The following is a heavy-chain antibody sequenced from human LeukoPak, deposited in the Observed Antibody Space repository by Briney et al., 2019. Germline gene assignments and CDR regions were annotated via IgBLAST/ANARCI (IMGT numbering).Heavy chain of an antibody. CDR3: ARDRGHCSSTSCYPSYNWFDP. D-gene: IGHD2-2*01. CDR1: GGSISSYY. CDR2: IYSSGST. J-gene: IGHJ5*02. Sequence: PSETLSLTCTVAGGSISSYYWSWIRQPPGKGLEWIGYIYSSGSTNYNPSLKSRVTMSVDTSKNQFSLKPSSVTAADTAVYYCARDRGHCSSTSCYPSYNWFDPWGQGTLVTVSS. V-gene: IGHV4-59*12.